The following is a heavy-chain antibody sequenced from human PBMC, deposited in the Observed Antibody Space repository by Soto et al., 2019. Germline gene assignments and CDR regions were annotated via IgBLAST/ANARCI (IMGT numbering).Heavy chain of an antibody. D-gene: IGHD2-15*01. Sequence: GESLKISCKGSGYSFTSYWIGWVRQIPGKGLEWMGIIYPGDSDTRYSPSFQGQVTISADKSISTAYLQWSSLKASDTAMYYCARQFNSGGSCSSASCYDYYYGMDVWGQGTTVTVSS. CDR1: GYSFTSYW. CDR2: IYPGDSDT. J-gene: IGHJ6*02. CDR3: ARQFNSGGSCSSASCYDYYYGMDV. V-gene: IGHV5-51*01.